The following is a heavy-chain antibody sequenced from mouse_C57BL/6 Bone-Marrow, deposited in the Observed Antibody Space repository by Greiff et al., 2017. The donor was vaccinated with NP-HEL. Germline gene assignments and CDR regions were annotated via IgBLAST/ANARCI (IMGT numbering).Heavy chain of an antibody. V-gene: IGHV5-4*01. CDR3: ARPFYDYDEWFAY. CDR1: GFTFSSYA. CDR2: ISDGGSYT. D-gene: IGHD2-4*01. Sequence: EVQRVESGGGLVKPGGSLKLSCAASGFTFSSYAMSWVRQTPEKRLEWVATISDGGSYTYYPDNVKGRFTISRDNAKNKLYLQMSHLKSEDTAMYYCARPFYDYDEWFAYWGQGTLVTVSA. J-gene: IGHJ3*01.